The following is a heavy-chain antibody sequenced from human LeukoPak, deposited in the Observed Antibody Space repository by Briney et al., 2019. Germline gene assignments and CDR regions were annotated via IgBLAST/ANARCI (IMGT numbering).Heavy chain of an antibody. CDR2: IYSGGST. V-gene: IGHV3-66*02. CDR3: ARLNFRNYGAYYYYYMDV. CDR1: GFTVSSNY. D-gene: IGHD4-17*01. Sequence: GGSLRLSCAASGFTVSSNYMSWVRQAPGKGLEWVSVIYSGGSTYCADSVKGRFTISRDNSKNTLYLQMNSLRAEDTAVYYCARLNFRNYGAYYYYYMDVWGKGTTVTVSS. J-gene: IGHJ6*03.